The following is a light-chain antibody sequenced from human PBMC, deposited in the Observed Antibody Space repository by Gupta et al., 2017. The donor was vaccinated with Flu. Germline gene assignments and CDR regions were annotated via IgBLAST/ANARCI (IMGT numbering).Light chain of an antibody. CDR3: QQYGSSPCT. V-gene: IGKV3-20*01. CDR2: GAS. J-gene: IGKJ3*01. CDR1: QSVGSSY. Sequence: GTLSLSPGERATLSCRASQSVGSSYLAWYQQKPGQTPRLPIYGASSRATGIPDRFSGSGSGTDFSLTISRLEPEDFAVYYCQQYGSSPCTFGPGTKVDIK.